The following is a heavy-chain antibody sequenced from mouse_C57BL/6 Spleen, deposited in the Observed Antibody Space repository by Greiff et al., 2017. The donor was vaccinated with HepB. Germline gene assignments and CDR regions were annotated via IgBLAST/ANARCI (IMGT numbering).Heavy chain of an antibody. CDR3: ARERDYYGSRNPFAY. J-gene: IGHJ3*01. D-gene: IGHD1-1*01. CDR1: GYAFTNYL. Sequence: QVQLQQSGAELVRPGTSVKVSCKASGYAFTNYLIEWVKQRPGQGLEWIGVINPGSGGTNYNEKFKGKATLTADKSSSTAYMQLSSLTSEDSAVYYCARERDYYGSRNPFAYWGQGTLVTVSA. V-gene: IGHV1-54*01. CDR2: INPGSGGT.